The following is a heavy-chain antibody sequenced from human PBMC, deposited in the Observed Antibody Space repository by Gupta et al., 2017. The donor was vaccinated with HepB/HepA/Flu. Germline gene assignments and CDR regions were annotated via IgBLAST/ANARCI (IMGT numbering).Heavy chain of an antibody. CDR3: SQPQWGD. CDR1: GFTLSGGG. J-gene: IGHJ4*02. Sequence: EVQLVASGGGLVTPGESLRLSCAASGFTLSGGGMTGVRQAPGKGLGWVGRIRSKADGGTTDYAAPVKGRFSISRDDSKNTLYLQMNSLKTEDTAVDYCSQPQWGDWGQGTLVTVSS. V-gene: IGHV3-15*01. CDR2: IRSKADGGTT. D-gene: IGHD2-8*01.